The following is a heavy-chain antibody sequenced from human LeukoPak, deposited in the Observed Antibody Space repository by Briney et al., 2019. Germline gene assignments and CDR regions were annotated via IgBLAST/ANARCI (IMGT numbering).Heavy chain of an antibody. J-gene: IGHJ5*02. CDR3: ARVPRGGYCSGGSCYWFDP. D-gene: IGHD2-15*01. V-gene: IGHV4-59*01. CDR2: IYYSGIT. Sequence: PSETLSLTCTVSGGSISSYYWSWIRQPPGKGLEWIGYIYYSGITNYNPSLKSRVTISVDTAKNQFSLKLTSVTAADTAVYYCARVPRGGYCSGGSCYWFDPWGQGTLVTVSS. CDR1: GGSISSYY.